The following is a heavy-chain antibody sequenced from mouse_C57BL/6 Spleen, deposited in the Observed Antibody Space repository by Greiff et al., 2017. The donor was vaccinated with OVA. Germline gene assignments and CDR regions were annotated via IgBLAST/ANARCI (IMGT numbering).Heavy chain of an antibody. CDR2: IDTSDSYT. V-gene: IGHV1-69*01. D-gene: IGHD1-1*01. CDR1: GYTFTSYW. CDR3: ARDWDYGSN. Sequence: VQLQQPGAELVMPGASVKLSCKASGYTFTSYWMHWVKQRPGQGLEWIGEIDTSDSYTNYNQKFKGKSTLTVDKSSSTADMQLSSLTSEDSAVYYCARDWDYGSNWGQGTTLTVSS. J-gene: IGHJ2*01.